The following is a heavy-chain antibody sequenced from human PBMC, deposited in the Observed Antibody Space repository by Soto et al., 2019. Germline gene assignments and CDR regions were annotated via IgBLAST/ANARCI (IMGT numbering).Heavy chain of an antibody. J-gene: IGHJ4*02. Sequence: GGSLRLSCAASGFTFSSYAMSWVRQAPGKGLEWVSAISGSGGSTYYADSVKGRFTISRDNSKNTRYLQMNSLRAEDTAVYYCAKDGGEQQLLSYFDYWGQGTLVTVSS. CDR3: AKDGGEQQLLSYFDY. CDR1: GFTFSSYA. V-gene: IGHV3-23*01. D-gene: IGHD6-13*01. CDR2: ISGSGGST.